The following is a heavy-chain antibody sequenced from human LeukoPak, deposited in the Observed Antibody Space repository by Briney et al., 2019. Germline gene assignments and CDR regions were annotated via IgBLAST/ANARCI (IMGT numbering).Heavy chain of an antibody. V-gene: IGHV1-69*04. D-gene: IGHD2-2*01. Sequence: ASVKVSCKASGGTFSSYAISWVRQAPGQGPEWMGRIIPIFGIANYAQKFQGRVTITADKSTSTAYMELSSLRSEDTAVYYCARVRAEMPPDYWGQGTLVTVSS. CDR3: ARVRAEMPPDY. CDR2: IIPIFGIA. J-gene: IGHJ4*02. CDR1: GGTFSSYA.